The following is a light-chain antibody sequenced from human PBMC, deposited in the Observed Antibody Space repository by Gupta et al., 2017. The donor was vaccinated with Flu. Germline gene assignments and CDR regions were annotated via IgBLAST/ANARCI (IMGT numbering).Light chain of an antibody. J-gene: IGKJ1*01. CDR1: QSISSW. V-gene: IGKV1-5*03. CDR2: KAS. Sequence: PSTLSASVGDRVTITCRASQSISSWLAWYQQKPGKAPKLLIYKASSLESGVPSTFSGSGSGTEFTLTISSLQPDDFATYYCQQENSSPWTFGQGTKVEIK. CDR3: QQENSSPWT.